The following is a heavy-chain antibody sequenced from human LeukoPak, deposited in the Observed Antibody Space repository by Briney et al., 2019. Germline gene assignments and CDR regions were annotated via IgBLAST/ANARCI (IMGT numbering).Heavy chain of an antibody. Sequence: ASVKVSCKASGYTFTSYDINWVRQATGQGLEWMGWMNPNSGNTGYAQKFQGRVTMTRNTSISTAYMELSSLSSEDTAVYYCARGYDFWSGYYRYYYYGMDVWGQGTTVTVSS. D-gene: IGHD3-3*01. CDR3: ARGYDFWSGYYRYYYYGMDV. CDR2: MNPNSGNT. CDR1: GYTFTSYD. V-gene: IGHV1-8*01. J-gene: IGHJ6*02.